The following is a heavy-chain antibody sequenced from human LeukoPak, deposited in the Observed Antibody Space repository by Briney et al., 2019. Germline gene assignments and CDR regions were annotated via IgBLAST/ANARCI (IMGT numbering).Heavy chain of an antibody. CDR1: GFTFSDYY. V-gene: IGHV3-11*04. J-gene: IGHJ4*02. CDR2: ISSSGSTI. Sequence: KPGGSLRLSCAASGFTFSDYYMSWIRQAPGKGLEWVSYISSSGSTIYYADSVKGRFTISRDNSKNTLYLQMNSLRTEDTAAYYCARDGRGDLTWIQLWSPFDYWGQGILATVSS. D-gene: IGHD5-18*01. CDR3: ARDGRGDLTWIQLWSPFDY.